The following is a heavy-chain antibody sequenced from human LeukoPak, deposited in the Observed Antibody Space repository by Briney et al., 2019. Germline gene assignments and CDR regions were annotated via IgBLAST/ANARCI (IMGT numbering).Heavy chain of an antibody. D-gene: IGHD3-3*01. CDR1: GGTFSSYA. J-gene: IGHJ5*02. CDR3: ARGRQLRFLEWLSNNWFDP. V-gene: IGHV1-69*13. Sequence: ASVKVSCKASGGTFSSYAISWVRQAPGQGLEWMGGIIPIFGTANYAQKSQGRVTITADESTSTAYMELSSLRSEDTAVYYCARGRQLRFLEWLSNNWFDPWGQGTLVTVSS. CDR2: IIPIFGTA.